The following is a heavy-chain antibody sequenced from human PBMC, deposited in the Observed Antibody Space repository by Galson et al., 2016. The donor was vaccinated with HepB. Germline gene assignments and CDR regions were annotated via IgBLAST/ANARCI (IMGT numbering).Heavy chain of an antibody. J-gene: IGHJ3*01. CDR3: TRDFPGSHEYSDF. V-gene: IGHV3-74*01. D-gene: IGHD6-6*01. Sequence: SLRLSCAASGFAFGSHWMHWVRQVPGKGLVWVSRINSDGTISNYADSVQGRFTISRDNAKNTLYLQMNSLRPEDTAVYYCTRDFPGSHEYSDFWGQGTMVTVSS. CDR1: GFAFGSHW. CDR2: INSDGTIS.